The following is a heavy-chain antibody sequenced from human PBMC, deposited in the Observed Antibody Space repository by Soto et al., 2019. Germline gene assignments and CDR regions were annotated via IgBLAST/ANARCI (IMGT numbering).Heavy chain of an antibody. V-gene: IGHV1-2*04. D-gene: IGHD5-18*01. CDR1: GYTFTGYY. CDR2: INPNSGGT. J-gene: IGHJ6*02. Sequence: QVQLVQSGAEVKKPGASVKVSCKASGYTFTGYYMHWVRQAPGQGLEWMGWINPNSGGTNYAQKFQGWVTMTRDTSISTAYMERSRLRSDDTAVYYCARGGYSYGYVSPYGMDVWGQGTTVTVSS. CDR3: ARGGYSYGYVSPYGMDV.